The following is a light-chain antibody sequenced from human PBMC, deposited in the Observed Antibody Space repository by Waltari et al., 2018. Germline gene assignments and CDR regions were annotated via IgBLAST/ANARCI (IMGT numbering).Light chain of an antibody. V-gene: IGKV2-28*01. J-gene: IGKJ5*01. CDR1: QSLLHSNGYDY. CDR3: MEALQSVT. CDR2: LGS. Sequence: DFVMTQSPLSLPVTPGEPATIFCRSSQSLLHSNGYDYLDWYLQRPGQSPQLLIYLGSSRASGVPDRFSGSGSGTDFTLKISRVEAEEAGVYYCMEALQSVTFGQGTRLEIK.